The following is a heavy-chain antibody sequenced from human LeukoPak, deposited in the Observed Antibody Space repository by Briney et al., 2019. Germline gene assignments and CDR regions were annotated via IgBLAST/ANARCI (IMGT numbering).Heavy chain of an antibody. CDR2: INHSGST. CDR1: GGSFSGYY. D-gene: IGHD3-22*01. J-gene: IGHJ4*02. CDR3: ARGRYGSRYDSSGYYSKTVDY. V-gene: IGHV4-34*01. Sequence: PSETLSLTCAVYGGSFSGYYWSWIRQPPGKGLEWIGEINHSGSTNYNPSLKSRVTISVDTSKNQFSLKLSSVTAADTAVYYCARGRYGSRYDSSGYYSKTVDYCGQGTLVTVSS.